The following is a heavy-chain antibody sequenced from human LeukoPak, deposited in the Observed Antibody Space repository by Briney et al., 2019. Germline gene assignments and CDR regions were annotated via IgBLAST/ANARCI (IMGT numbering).Heavy chain of an antibody. V-gene: IGHV1-2*02. Sequence: ASVKVSCKASGYTFTGYYMHWVRQAPGQGLEWMGWINPNSGGTNYAQKFQGRVTMTRDTSISTAYMELSRLRSGDTAVYYCARGDTYYDILTGWGQGTLVTVSS. CDR1: GYTFTGYY. CDR3: ARGDTYYDILTG. CDR2: INPNSGGT. D-gene: IGHD3-9*01. J-gene: IGHJ4*02.